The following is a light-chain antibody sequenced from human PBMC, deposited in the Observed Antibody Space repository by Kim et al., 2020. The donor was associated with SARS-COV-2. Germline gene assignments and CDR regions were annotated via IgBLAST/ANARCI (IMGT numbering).Light chain of an antibody. Sequence: ATPNCTPGHTVLYNSNNKNYVAWYQQKPGQAPKLLIYWASIRESGVSDRFSGSGSETDFTLTISSLQAEDVAVYYCQQYYSTPPSFGQGTKLEI. CDR3: QQYYSTPPS. CDR1: HTVLYNSNNKNY. J-gene: IGKJ2*03. V-gene: IGKV4-1*01. CDR2: WAS.